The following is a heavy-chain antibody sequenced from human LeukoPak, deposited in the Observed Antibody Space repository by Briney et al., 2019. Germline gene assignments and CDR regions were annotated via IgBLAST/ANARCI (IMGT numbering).Heavy chain of an antibody. CDR1: GESISDYY. J-gene: IGHJ4*02. CDR2: IHHSKGT. Sequence: SETLSLTCAVYGESISDYYWTWIRQFPGKGLEWIGEIHHSKGTNYNPSLKSRLTMSVDRSKNQFSLKLSSVTAADTAIYYCVRATAAGSGRAFDYWAQGSLVPVPS. V-gene: IGHV4-34*01. CDR3: VRATAAGSGRAFDY. D-gene: IGHD3-10*01.